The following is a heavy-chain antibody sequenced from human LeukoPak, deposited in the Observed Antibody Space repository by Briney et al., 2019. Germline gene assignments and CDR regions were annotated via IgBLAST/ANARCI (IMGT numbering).Heavy chain of an antibody. CDR3: ARGGISFFGVVTLYYHYMDV. Sequence: SETLPLTCSVSDGSIRSHSYFWGWIRQPPGKRLEWIGSIYYSGNTYYNPSLRSRVSISVDTSKNQFSLTLSSVTAADTAIYYCARGGISFFGVVTLYYHYMDVWGRGTSVTVSS. D-gene: IGHD3-3*01. CDR2: IYYSGNT. CDR1: DGSIRSHSYF. V-gene: IGHV4-39*07. J-gene: IGHJ6*03.